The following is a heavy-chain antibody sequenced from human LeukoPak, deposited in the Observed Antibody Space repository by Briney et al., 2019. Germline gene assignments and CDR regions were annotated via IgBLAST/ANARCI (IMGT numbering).Heavy chain of an antibody. V-gene: IGHV3-23*01. CDR3: ARAVSSGYYNFYFDY. Sequence: GGSLRLSCAASGFTFSSYAMSWVRQAPGKGLEGVSAISGSGGSTYYADSVKGRFTISRDNAKNSLYLHMNSLRAEDTAVYYCARAVSSGYYNFYFDYWGQGTLVTVSS. D-gene: IGHD3-3*01. CDR2: ISGSGGST. J-gene: IGHJ4*02. CDR1: GFTFSSYA.